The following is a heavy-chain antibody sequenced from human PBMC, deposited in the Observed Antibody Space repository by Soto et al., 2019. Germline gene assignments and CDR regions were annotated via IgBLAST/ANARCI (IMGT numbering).Heavy chain of an antibody. CDR2: IYYSGST. CDR1: GGSVSSGSYY. D-gene: IGHD3-22*01. J-gene: IGHJ5*02. CDR3: ARDKGYYYDSSGPNWFDP. Sequence: QVQLQESGPGLVKPSETLSLTCTVSGGSVSSGSYYWSWIRQPPGKGLEWIGYIYYSGSTNYNPSLKSRVTISVDTSKNQFSLKLSSVTAADTAAYYCARDKGYYYDSSGPNWFDPWGQGTLVTVSS. V-gene: IGHV4-61*01.